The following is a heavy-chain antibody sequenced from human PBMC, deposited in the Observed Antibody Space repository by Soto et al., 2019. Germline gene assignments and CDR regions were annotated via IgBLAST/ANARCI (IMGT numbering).Heavy chain of an antibody. CDR1: GFRSRNHL. Sequence: GGSLILSCVASGFRSRNHLMDWVRQAPGKGLEWVANINRDGSVEHYVDSVKGRFTISRDNAKNLLFLQMSSLRAEDTAVYYCARDEDIVTESATYDAFQISGQGTTVTVSS. CDR2: INRDGSVE. D-gene: IGHD2-15*01. CDR3: ARDEDIVTESATYDAFQI. V-gene: IGHV3-7*01. J-gene: IGHJ3*02.